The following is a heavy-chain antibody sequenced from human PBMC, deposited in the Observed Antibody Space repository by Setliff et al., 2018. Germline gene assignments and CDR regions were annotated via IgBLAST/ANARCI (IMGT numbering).Heavy chain of an antibody. D-gene: IGHD3-3*01. CDR2: IYHTKST. CDR3: ARDDTYDFWGGHGHLDS. CDR1: GGTFSDYY. J-gene: IGHJ4*02. Sequence: SETLSLTCAASGGTFSDYYWTWIRQPPGKGLEWIGEIYHTKSTNYNPSLKSRVTISLDKSKNQFSLELSSVTAADTAVYYCARDDTYDFWGGHGHLDSWGQGILVTVSS. V-gene: IGHV4-34*01.